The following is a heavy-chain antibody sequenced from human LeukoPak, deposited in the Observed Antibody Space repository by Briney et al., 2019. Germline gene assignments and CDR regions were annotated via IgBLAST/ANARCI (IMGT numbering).Heavy chain of an antibody. CDR2: IYSGGST. CDR3: ARAGYSYGFDY. Sequence: GGSLRLSCAASGFTVSSNYMSWVRQAPGKGLEWVSVIYSGGSTYYADSVKGRFTISRDNSKNTLYLQMDSLRAEDTAVYYCARAGYSYGFDYWGQGTLVTVSS. CDR1: GFTVSSNY. J-gene: IGHJ4*02. D-gene: IGHD5-18*01. V-gene: IGHV3-53*01.